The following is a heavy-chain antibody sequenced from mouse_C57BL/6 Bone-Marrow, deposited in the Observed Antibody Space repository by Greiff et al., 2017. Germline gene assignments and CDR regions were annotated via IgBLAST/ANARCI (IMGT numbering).Heavy chain of an antibody. J-gene: IGHJ4*01. D-gene: IGHD3-1*01. CDR3: ARGGLKRAMDY. CDR2: IYPRSGNT. V-gene: IGHV1-81*01. CDR1: GYTFTSYG. Sequence: QVQLQQSGAELARPGASVKLSCKASGYTFTSYGISWVKQRTGQGLEWIGKIYPRSGNTYYNEKFKGKATLTAAKSSSTAYMELRSLTSEDSAVYFCARGGLKRAMDYWGQGTSVTVSS.